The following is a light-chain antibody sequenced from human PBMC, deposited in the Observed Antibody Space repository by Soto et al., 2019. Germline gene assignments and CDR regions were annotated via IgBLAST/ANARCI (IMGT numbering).Light chain of an antibody. Sequence: QSVLTQPPSASGTPGQRVTISCSGSSSNIGSNTVNWYQQLPGTAPKLLIYSNNQRPSGVPDRFSGSKSGTSASLAISGLQSEDESDYYCAAWDDSLNVVVFGGGTNLTV. J-gene: IGLJ2*01. CDR3: AAWDDSLNVVV. V-gene: IGLV1-44*01. CDR1: SSNIGSNT. CDR2: SNN.